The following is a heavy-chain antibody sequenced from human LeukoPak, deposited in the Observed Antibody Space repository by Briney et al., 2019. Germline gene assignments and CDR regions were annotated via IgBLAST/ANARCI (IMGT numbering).Heavy chain of an antibody. CDR2: IYPGDSDT. Sequence: GESLKISCNSSGYIYTSYWIGWVRQMPGKGLEWVGIIYPGDSDTRYSPSFQGQVTISADKSISTAYLQWSSLKASDTAMYYCARHVLGDSCYMDVWGKGTTVTVSS. V-gene: IGHV5-51*01. J-gene: IGHJ6*03. CDR3: ARHVLGDSCYMDV. CDR1: GYIYTSYW. D-gene: IGHD3-16*01.